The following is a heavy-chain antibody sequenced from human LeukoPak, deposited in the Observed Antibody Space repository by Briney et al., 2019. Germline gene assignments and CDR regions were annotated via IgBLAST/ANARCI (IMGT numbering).Heavy chain of an antibody. V-gene: IGHV4-38-2*01. D-gene: IGHD2-15*01. CDR3: ARPVPGWYFDY. CDR2: IYHSGST. Sequence: SETLSLTCAVSGYSISSDYYWGWIRQPPGKGLEWIGSIYHSGSTYYNPSLKSRVTISVDTSKNQFSLKLSSVTAADTAVYYCARPVPGWYFDYWGQGTLVTVSS. J-gene: IGHJ4*02. CDR1: GYSISSDYY.